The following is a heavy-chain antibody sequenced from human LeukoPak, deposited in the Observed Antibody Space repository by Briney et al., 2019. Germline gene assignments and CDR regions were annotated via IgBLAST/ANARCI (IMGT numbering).Heavy chain of an antibody. D-gene: IGHD3-22*01. Sequence: GGSLRLSCAASGFTFSSYSMNWVRQAPGKGLEWVSSISSSSSYIYYADSVKGRFTISRDNAKNSLYLQMNSLRAEDTALYYCAKEGHYYDSSGYYHRPFDYWGQGTLVTVSS. CDR1: GFTFSSYS. V-gene: IGHV3-21*04. CDR3: AKEGHYYDSSGYYHRPFDY. J-gene: IGHJ4*02. CDR2: ISSSSSYI.